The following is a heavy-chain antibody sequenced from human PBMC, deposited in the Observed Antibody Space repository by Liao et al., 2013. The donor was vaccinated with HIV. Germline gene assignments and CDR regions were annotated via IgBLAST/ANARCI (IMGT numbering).Heavy chain of an antibody. V-gene: IGHV4-34*01. CDR2: INHSGST. CDR1: GGSFSTYY. Sequence: VQVQQWGAGLLKPSETLSLTCAVYGGSFSTYYWSWIRQSPGKGLEWIGEINHSGSTNYDPSLKSRVSISVDPSKNQFSLKLSSVTAADTAVYYCARVDGDYFDYWGQGTLVTVSS. J-gene: IGHJ4*02. D-gene: IGHD4-17*01. CDR3: ARVDGDYFDY.